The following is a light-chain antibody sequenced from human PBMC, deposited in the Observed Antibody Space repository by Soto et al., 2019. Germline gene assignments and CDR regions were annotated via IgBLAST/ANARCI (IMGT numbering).Light chain of an antibody. V-gene: IGKV1-5*03. CDR1: QSISSW. Sequence: DIQMTQSPSTLSASVGDRVTITCRASQSISSWLAWYQQKPGTAPKLLIYRASALQSGVPSRFSGSGSGTEFTLTIDSLQPDDFATFYCQQYSTYPLTFGGGTKVDIK. J-gene: IGKJ4*01. CDR2: RAS. CDR3: QQYSTYPLT.